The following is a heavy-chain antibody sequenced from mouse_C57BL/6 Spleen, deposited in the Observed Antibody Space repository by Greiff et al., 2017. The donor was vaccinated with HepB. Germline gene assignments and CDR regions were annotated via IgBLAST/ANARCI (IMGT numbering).Heavy chain of an antibody. CDR2: INPNNGGT. J-gene: IGHJ2*01. CDR1: GYTFTDYY. V-gene: IGHV1-26*01. Sequence: VQLQQSGPELVKPGASVKISCKASGYTFTDYYMNWVKQSHGKSLEWIGDINPNNGGTSYNQKFKGKATLTVDKSSSTAYMELRSLTSEDSAVYYCARRVYGSSPFDYWGQGTTLTVSS. D-gene: IGHD1-1*01. CDR3: ARRVYGSSPFDY.